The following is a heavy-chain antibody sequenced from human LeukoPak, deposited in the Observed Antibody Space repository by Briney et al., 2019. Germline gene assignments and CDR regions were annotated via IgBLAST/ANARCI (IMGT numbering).Heavy chain of an antibody. CDR1: RYSFSSNW. Sequence: PGESLNISCQGPRYSFSSNWIGWVRQMTGRGLEWMGIIYRGDSDNRFSPSFQGQVTISADKSMSTAYLQWSSLKASDTAMYYCARQDAGSYGYFAYWGQGTLVTVSS. CDR2: IYRGDSDN. CDR3: ARQDAGSYGYFAY. V-gene: IGHV5-51*01. D-gene: IGHD5-18*01. J-gene: IGHJ4*02.